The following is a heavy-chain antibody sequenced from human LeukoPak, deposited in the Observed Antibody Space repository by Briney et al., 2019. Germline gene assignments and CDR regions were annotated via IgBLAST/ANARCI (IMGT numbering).Heavy chain of an antibody. Sequence: GESLKISRKGSGYSFTSYWIGWVRQMPGKGLEWMRIIYPGDSDTRYSPSFQGQVTISADKSISTAYLQWSSLKASDTATYYCARLIRPYCSSTSCPNNWFDPWGQGTLVTVSS. CDR3: ARLIRPYCSSTSCPNNWFDP. V-gene: IGHV5-51*01. CDR1: GYSFTSYW. D-gene: IGHD2-2*01. CDR2: IYPGDSDT. J-gene: IGHJ5*02.